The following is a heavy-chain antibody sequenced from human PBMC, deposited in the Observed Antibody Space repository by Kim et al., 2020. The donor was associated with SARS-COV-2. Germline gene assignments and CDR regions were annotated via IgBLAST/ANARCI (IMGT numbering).Heavy chain of an antibody. Sequence: SETLSLTCTVSGGSISSYFWTWIRQPPGKGLEWLGYIYNSGSTNYNPSLKSRVTISVDASKNQFSLKLSSVTAADTAVYYCARGGHYSNWFDPWGQGTLVTVSS. CDR2: IYNSGST. V-gene: IGHV4-59*13. CDR3: ARGGHYSNWFDP. CDR1: GGSISSYF. J-gene: IGHJ5*02. D-gene: IGHD4-4*01.